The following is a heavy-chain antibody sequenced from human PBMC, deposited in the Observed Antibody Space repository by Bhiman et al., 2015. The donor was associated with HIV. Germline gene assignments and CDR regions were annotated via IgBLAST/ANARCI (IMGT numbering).Heavy chain of an antibody. J-gene: IGHJ3*02. Sequence: EVQLVESGGGLVQPGGSLRLSCVASGFTFSNSWMNWVRQTPGKGLEWVAIIKQDGSEKHYVDSVKGRFTISRDNAKNSLYLQMNRLRAEDTAVYYCARDESYRKYALTAFDIWGQGTVVIVSS. D-gene: IGHD2-2*01. CDR1: GFTFSNSW. CDR3: ARDESYRKYALTAFDI. V-gene: IGHV3-7*05. CDR2: IKQDGSEK.